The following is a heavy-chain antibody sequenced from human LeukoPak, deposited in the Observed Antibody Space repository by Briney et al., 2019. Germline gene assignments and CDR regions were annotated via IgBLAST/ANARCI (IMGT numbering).Heavy chain of an antibody. Sequence: GGSLRLSCAASGFTFSNYVMSWVRQAPGKGLEWVSAISGSDHSTYYADSVKGRFTISRDNSKNTLHLQMNSLRGEDTALYYCAKVPYYDLLTAYYYFDIWGQGTLVTVSS. V-gene: IGHV3-23*01. CDR2: ISGSDHST. CDR1: GFTFSNYV. D-gene: IGHD3-9*01. J-gene: IGHJ4*02. CDR3: AKVPYYDLLTAYYYFDI.